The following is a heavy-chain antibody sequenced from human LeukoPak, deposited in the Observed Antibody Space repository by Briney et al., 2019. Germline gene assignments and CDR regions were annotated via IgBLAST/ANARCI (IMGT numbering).Heavy chain of an antibody. V-gene: IGHV4-31*02. CDR1: GFTFSSYG. J-gene: IGHJ4*02. CDR2: IYYSGTT. CDR3: ARDFTGYGANSF. D-gene: IGHD4-23*01. Sequence: LRLSCAASGFTFSSYGMHWIRQHPGKGLEWIGYIYYSGTTYYNPSLKSRVTISLDTSKNQFSLKLSSVTAADTAVYYCARDFTGYGANSFWGQGTLVTVSS.